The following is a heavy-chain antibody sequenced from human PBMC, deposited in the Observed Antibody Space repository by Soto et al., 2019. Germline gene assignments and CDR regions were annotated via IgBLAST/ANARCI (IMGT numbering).Heavy chain of an antibody. J-gene: IGHJ6*02. CDR2: IIPIFGTA. V-gene: IGHV1-69*13. Sequence: VASVKVSCKASGGTFSSYAISWVRQAPGQGLEWMGGIIPIFGTANYAQKFQGRVTITADESTSTAYMELSSLRSEDTAVYYCARAATDGYYYYGMDVWGQGTTVTVSS. CDR1: GGTFSSYA. CDR3: ARAATDGYYYYGMDV.